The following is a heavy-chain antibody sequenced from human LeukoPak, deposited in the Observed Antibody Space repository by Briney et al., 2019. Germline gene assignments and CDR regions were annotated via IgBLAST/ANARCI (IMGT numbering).Heavy chain of an antibody. Sequence: GGSLRLSCAASGFSFSSYWMSWVRQAPGKGLERVANIKQDGSEKYYVDSVKGRFTISRDNAKNSLFLHMNSLRAEDTAQYYCVCFSHYDILTGLRNWFDPWGQGTLVTVSS. CDR3: VCFSHYDILTGLRNWFDP. D-gene: IGHD3-9*01. CDR1: GFSFSSYW. J-gene: IGHJ5*02. CDR2: IKQDGSEK. V-gene: IGHV3-7*03.